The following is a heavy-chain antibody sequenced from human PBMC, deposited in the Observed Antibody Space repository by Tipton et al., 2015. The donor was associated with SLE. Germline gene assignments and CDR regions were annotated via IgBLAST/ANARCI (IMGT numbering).Heavy chain of an antibody. Sequence: TLSLTCTVSGGSISSSSYYWGWIRQPPGKGLEWIGSIYHSGSTYYNPSLKSRVTISVDTSKNQFSLKLSSVTAADTAVYYCARSPLSMVRVSDAFDIWGQGTMVTVSS. J-gene: IGHJ3*02. D-gene: IGHD3-10*01. CDR3: ARSPLSMVRVSDAFDI. V-gene: IGHV4-39*07. CDR2: IYHSGST. CDR1: GGSISSSSYY.